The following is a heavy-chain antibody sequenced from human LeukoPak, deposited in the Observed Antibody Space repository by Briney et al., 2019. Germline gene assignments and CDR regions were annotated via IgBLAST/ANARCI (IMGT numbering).Heavy chain of an antibody. D-gene: IGHD1-26*01. CDR1: GVSISSYY. Sequence: SETLSLTCTVSGVSISSYYWSWIRQPAGKGLEYIGRISASGSTNYNPSRQSRVTISVDKSKNQFSLRLSSVTAADTAVYYCARDSVGATTSWSDYWGQGTLVTVSS. CDR2: ISASGST. CDR3: ARDSVGATTSWSDY. J-gene: IGHJ4*02. V-gene: IGHV4-4*07.